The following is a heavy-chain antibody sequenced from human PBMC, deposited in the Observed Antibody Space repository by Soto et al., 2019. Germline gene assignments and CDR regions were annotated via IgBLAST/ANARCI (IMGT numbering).Heavy chain of an antibody. CDR3: ARDHPKGGHVMDV. D-gene: IGHD1-26*01. V-gene: IGHV1-18*01. J-gene: IGHJ6*02. CDR2: ISTYNGDT. CDR1: GYTFTSYG. Sequence: QVQLVQSGAEVKKPGASVKVSCKASGYTFTSYGINWVRQTPGQGLEWMGWISTYNGDTDYAQKLQGRVAMTTDTSTSTAYMELRSLTSDDTAVYYCARDHPKGGHVMDVWGQGTTVTVSS.